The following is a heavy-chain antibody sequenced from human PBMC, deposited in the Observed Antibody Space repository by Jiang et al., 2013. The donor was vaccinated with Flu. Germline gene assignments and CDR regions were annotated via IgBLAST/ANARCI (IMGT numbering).Heavy chain of an antibody. Sequence: GPGLVKPSETLSLTCTVSGDSITGSSYYWGWVRQPPGKGLEWIGSINYSGSTHYNPSLKSRVTMSVDTSKNQFSLKLNSVTAADTAVYSCARLRVQNQYCVITSCYYFDYWGQGTLVTVSS. V-gene: IGHV4-39*01. CDR2: INYSGST. D-gene: IGHD2-2*01. CDR3: ARLRVQNQYCVITSCYYFDY. J-gene: IGHJ4*02. CDR1: GDSITGSSYY.